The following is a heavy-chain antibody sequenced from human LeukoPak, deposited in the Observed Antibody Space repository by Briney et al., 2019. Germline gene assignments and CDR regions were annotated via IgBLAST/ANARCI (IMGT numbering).Heavy chain of an antibody. CDR3: ARECSITTCYIPHY. V-gene: IGHV4-59*01. CDR2: IYDSGST. J-gene: IGHJ4*02. D-gene: IGHD2-2*02. CDR1: SDSISNYY. Sequence: SETLSLTCTASSDSISNYYWSWIRQPPGKGLEWIGYIYDSGSTNYNPSLKSRVTISVDTSKNQFSLRLSSVTAADTAVYYCARECSITTCYIPHYWGQGTLVTVSS.